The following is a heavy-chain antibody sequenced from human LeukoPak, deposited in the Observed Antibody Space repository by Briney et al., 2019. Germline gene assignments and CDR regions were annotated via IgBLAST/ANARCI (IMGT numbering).Heavy chain of an antibody. Sequence: VGSLRLSSAPSRFTFRSYAMSWVRQAPGKGLGWVSAISGSGGSTYYADSVKGRFTISRDNSKNSLYLQMNSLRAEDTAVYYCALVVIKIPWFDYWGQGTLVTVSS. CDR2: ISGSGGST. V-gene: IGHV3-23*01. D-gene: IGHD3-22*01. J-gene: IGHJ4*02. CDR3: ALVVIKIPWFDY. CDR1: RFTFRSYA.